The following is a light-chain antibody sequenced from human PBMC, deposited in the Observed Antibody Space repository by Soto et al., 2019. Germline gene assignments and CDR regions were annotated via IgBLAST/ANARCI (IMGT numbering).Light chain of an antibody. CDR2: SGS. CDR3: QQYGASPWT. V-gene: IGKV3-20*01. CDR1: QAFGNSY. Sequence: EIVLTQSPGTLSLSPGERATLSCRASQAFGNSYLAWYQQRPGQAPRLLMFSGSTRAAGIPDRFRGSGSGTDFTLDITSLKPEDAAVYFCQQYGASPWTFGQGTKVEIK. J-gene: IGKJ1*01.